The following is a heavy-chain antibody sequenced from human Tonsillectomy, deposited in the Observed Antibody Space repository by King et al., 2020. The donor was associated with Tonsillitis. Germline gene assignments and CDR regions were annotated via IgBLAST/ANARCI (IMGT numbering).Heavy chain of an antibody. CDR1: SSIFNTYD. V-gene: IGHV3-30*18. Sequence: QLVQSGGGVVQPGKSLTFSCVASSSIFNTYDMHWVRQAPGKGLEWVAFISKDGRTTYYADSVKGRFTISRDNSENTLYLQIHSLRIEDTAVYYCAKDSLESGHLVFWSFDLWGRGAHLIVSS. CDR2: ISKDGRTT. CDR3: AKDSLESGHLVFWSFDL. D-gene: IGHD2-15*01. J-gene: IGHJ2*01.